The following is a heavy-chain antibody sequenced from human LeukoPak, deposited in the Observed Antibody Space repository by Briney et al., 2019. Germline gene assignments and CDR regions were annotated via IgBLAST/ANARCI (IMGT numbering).Heavy chain of an antibody. Sequence: PGGTLRLSCAASGFTFSSYGMSWVRQAPGKGLEWVANIKQDGSEKYYVDSVKGRFTISRDNAKNSLYLQMNSLRAEDTAVYYCTSSTAVTIWVLDYYYYYMDVWGKGTTVTVSS. CDR2: IKQDGSEK. V-gene: IGHV3-7*03. J-gene: IGHJ6*03. CDR3: TSSTAVTIWVLDYYYYYMDV. CDR1: GFTFSSYG. D-gene: IGHD4-17*01.